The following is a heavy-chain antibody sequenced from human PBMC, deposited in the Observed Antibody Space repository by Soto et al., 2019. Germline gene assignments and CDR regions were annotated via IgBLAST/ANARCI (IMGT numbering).Heavy chain of an antibody. V-gene: IGHV3-7*01. D-gene: IGHD4-17*01. Sequence: GGSLRLSCAASGFTFSSYAMHWVRQAPGKGLEWVANIKQDGSEKYYVDSVKGRFTISRDNAKNSLYLQMNSLRAEDTAVYYCARDIMTTVTYFDYWGQGTLVNVSS. J-gene: IGHJ4*02. CDR3: ARDIMTTVTYFDY. CDR1: GFTFSSYA. CDR2: IKQDGSEK.